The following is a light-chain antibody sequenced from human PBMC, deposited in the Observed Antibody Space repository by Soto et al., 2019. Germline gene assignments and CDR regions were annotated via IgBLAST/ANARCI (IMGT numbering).Light chain of an antibody. CDR2: AAS. V-gene: IGKV1-9*01. CDR3: QQLNSYPLT. Sequence: DIQMTQSPSSLSAAVGDRITITCRASQSISRYLNWYQHKPGKAPELLINAASSLERGVPSRFSGSGSGTEFTLTISSLQPEDFATYYCQQLNSYPLTFGGGTKVDIK. J-gene: IGKJ4*01. CDR1: QSISRY.